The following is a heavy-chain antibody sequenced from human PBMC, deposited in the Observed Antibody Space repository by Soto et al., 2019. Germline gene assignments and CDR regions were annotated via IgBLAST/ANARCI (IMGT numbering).Heavy chain of an antibody. J-gene: IGHJ6*02. Sequence: PGESLKISCKGSGYSFTSYWIGWVRQMPGKGLEWMGIIYPGDSDTRYSPSFQGQVTISADKSISTAYLQWSSLKASDTAMYYCARRARDGYKTKGLYYGMDVWGQGTTVTVSS. V-gene: IGHV5-51*01. CDR3: ARRARDGYKTKGLYYGMDV. CDR1: GYSFTSYW. D-gene: IGHD5-12*01. CDR2: IYPGDSDT.